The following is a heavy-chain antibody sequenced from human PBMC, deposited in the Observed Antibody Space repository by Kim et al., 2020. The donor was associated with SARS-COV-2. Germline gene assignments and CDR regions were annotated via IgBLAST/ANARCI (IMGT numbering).Heavy chain of an antibody. J-gene: IGHJ6*02. CDR2: IYPGDSDT. CDR1: GYSFTSYW. Sequence: GESLKISCKGSGYSFTSYWIGWVRQMPGKGLEWMGIIYPGDSDTRYSPSFQGQVTISADKSISTAYMQWSSLKASDTAMYYCARLGGGTTVVTHQMDIRSLIFPEKYYYYYYGMDVWGQGTTVTVSS. CDR3: ARLGGGTTVVTHQMDIRSLIFPEKYYYYYYGMDV. V-gene: IGHV5-51*01. D-gene: IGHD4-17*01.